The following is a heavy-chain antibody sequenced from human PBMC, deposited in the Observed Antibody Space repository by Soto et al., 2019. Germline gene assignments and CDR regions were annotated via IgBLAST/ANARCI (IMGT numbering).Heavy chain of an antibody. CDR1: GFTFSSYA. J-gene: IGHJ4*02. D-gene: IGHD6-6*01. CDR2: ISGSGGST. CDR3: AKDSGYSGSSSSDY. Sequence: EVQLLESGGGLVQPGGSLRLSCAASGFTFSSYAMSWVRQAPGKGLEWVSAISGSGGSTYYADSVKGRFTISRDNSKNTLYLQMNSLRAEDTAGYYCAKDSGYSGSSSSDYWGQGTLVTVSS. V-gene: IGHV3-23*01.